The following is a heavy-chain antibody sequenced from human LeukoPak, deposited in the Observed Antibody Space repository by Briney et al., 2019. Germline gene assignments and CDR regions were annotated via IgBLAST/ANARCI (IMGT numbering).Heavy chain of an antibody. J-gene: IGHJ4*02. D-gene: IGHD3-10*01. CDR3: AKCRGXXXYQXXXY. V-gene: IGHV3-23*01. Sequence: GGSLRLSCAAPGFTFSSYAMSWVRQAPGKGLEWVSGISGSGGSTYYADSVKGRFTISRDNSKNTLYLQMNSLRAEDTAVYYCAKCRGXXXYQXXXYWXQGTLVTVSS. CDR1: GFTFSSYA. CDR2: ISGSGGST.